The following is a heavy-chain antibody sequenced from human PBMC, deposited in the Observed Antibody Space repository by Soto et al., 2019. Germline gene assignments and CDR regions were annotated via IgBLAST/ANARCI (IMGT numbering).Heavy chain of an antibody. CDR1: GFTFSSYA. D-gene: IGHD3-3*01. Sequence: GGSLRLSCAASGFTFSSYAMSWVRQAPGKGLEWVSAISGSGGSTYYADSVKGRFTISRDNSKNTLYLQMNSLRAEDTAVYYCVRGETQGFTIFGVVTLFDYWGQGTLVTVSS. J-gene: IGHJ4*02. CDR2: ISGSGGST. CDR3: VRGETQGFTIFGVVTLFDY. V-gene: IGHV3-23*01.